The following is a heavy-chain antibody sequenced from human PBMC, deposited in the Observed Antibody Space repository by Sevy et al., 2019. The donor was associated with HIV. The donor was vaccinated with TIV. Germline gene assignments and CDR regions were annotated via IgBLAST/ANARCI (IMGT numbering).Heavy chain of an antibody. CDR3: ARDLSGYEILDY. CDR1: GGSISSGGHY. V-gene: IGHV4-30-4*01. CDR2: SYYTGSA. D-gene: IGHD5-12*01. J-gene: IGHJ4*02. Sequence: SETLSLTCTVSGGSISSGGHYWTWIRQPPGKGLEWIGYSYYTGSAFYSRSLKSRVTISVDTSKNQFSLTLRSVTAADTAIYYCARDLSGYEILDYWGQGALVTVSS.